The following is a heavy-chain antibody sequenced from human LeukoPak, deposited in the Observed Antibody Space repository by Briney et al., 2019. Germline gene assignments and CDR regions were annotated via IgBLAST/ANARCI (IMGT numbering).Heavy chain of an antibody. J-gene: IGHJ6*02. Sequence: GGSLRLSCAASGFIFSSYEMNWVRQAPGKGLEWVSQISGSGGTIYYADSVKGRFTISRDNAQNSLYLEMHSLRAEDTALYFCARDHPYYSMDVWARGPRSPSP. CDR2: ISGSGGTI. CDR3: ARDHPYYSMDV. CDR1: GFIFSSYE. V-gene: IGHV3-48*03.